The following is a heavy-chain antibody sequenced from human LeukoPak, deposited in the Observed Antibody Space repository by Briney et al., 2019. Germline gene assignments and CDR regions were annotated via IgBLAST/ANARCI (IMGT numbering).Heavy chain of an antibody. D-gene: IGHD6-6*01. CDR1: GYSFTSYW. CDR2: IYPGDSDT. J-gene: IGHJ5*02. Sequence: GESLKISCKGSGYSFTSYWIGCVRQMPGKGLEWMGIIYPGDSDTRYSPSFQGQVTISADKSISTAYLQWSSLKASDTAMYYCARLGSIAAPPNWFDPWGQGTLVTVSS. V-gene: IGHV5-51*01. CDR3: ARLGSIAAPPNWFDP.